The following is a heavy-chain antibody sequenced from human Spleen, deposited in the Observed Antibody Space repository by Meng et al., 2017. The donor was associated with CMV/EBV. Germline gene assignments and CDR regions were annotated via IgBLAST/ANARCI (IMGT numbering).Heavy chain of an antibody. D-gene: IGHD6-13*01. CDR2: ISGNRSNT. Sequence: NYGISCVSQAPRQGLEWVEWISGNRSNTNCSQTNYAPDFRERVTMTTETTTSTAYIKLRSLRSDDTTIYFCAGDISVAAAGTNDYWGQGTLVTVSS. V-gene: IGHV1-18*01. J-gene: IGHJ4*02. CDR1: NYG. CDR3: AGDISVAAAGTNDY.